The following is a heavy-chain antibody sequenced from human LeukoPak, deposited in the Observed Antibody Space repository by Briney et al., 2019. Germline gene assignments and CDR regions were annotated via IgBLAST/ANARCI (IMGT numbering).Heavy chain of an antibody. J-gene: IGHJ5*02. D-gene: IGHD3-10*01. V-gene: IGHV4-38-2*02. Sequence: PSETLSLTCTVSGYSISSGYYWGWIRQPPGKGLEWIGSIYHSGSTYYNPSLKSRVTISIDTSKNQFSLKLSSVTAADAAVYYCARNKYYYGSMNYGVPNWFDPWGQGTLVTVSS. CDR3: ARNKYYYGSMNYGVPNWFDP. CDR2: IYHSGST. CDR1: GYSISSGYY.